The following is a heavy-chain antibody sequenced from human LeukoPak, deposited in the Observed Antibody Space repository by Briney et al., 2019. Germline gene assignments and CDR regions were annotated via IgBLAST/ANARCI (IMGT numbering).Heavy chain of an antibody. D-gene: IGHD3-10*01. CDR3: ASSYGSGVTVHYYMDV. V-gene: IGHV3-21*01. CDR2: ISSSSSYI. Sequence: GGSLRLSCAASGFTFSSYSMNWVRQAPGKGLEWVSSISSSSSYIYYADSVKGRFTISRDNAKNSLYLQMNSLRAEDTAVYYCASSYGSGVTVHYYMDVLGKGTTVTGSS. CDR1: GFTFSSYS. J-gene: IGHJ6*03.